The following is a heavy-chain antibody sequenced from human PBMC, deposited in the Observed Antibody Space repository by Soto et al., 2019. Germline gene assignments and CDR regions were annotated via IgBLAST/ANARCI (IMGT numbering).Heavy chain of an antibody. J-gene: IGHJ4*02. CDR2: INPNRGGT. D-gene: IGHD5-18*01. Sequence: QVQLVQSGAEVKKPGASVKVSCKASGYTFTGYYMHWVRQAPGQGLEWMGWINPNRGGTNYAQKFQGWVTMTRDTSISTAFMELSMMRSNDTAVYYCARTRFDGYSYAFSYWGQGTLVTVCS. V-gene: IGHV1-2*04. CDR3: ARTRFDGYSYAFSY. CDR1: GYTFTGYY.